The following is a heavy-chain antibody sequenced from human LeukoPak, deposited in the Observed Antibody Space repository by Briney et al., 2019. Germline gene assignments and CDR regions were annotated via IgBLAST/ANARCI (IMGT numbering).Heavy chain of an antibody. D-gene: IGHD2-2*01. Sequence: PSETLSLTCTVSGGSVSSSSYYWSWLRQPPGKGLEWIGYLSYSGSTNYSPSLKSRVSISVDTSKNQFSLKLSSVTAADTAVYYCARYPHCSSTDCYVTWGQGTLVSVPA. CDR3: ARYPHCSSTDCYVT. J-gene: IGHJ4*02. V-gene: IGHV4-61*01. CDR1: GGSVSSSSYY. CDR2: LSYSGST.